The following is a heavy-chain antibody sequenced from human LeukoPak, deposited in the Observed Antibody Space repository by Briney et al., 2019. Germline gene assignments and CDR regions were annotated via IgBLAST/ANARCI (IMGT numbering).Heavy chain of an antibody. CDR2: IYYSGST. V-gene: IGHV4-61*08. J-gene: IGHJ4*02. CDR3: ARESSWGYYYDSSGAGFDY. CDR1: GGSISSGDYY. Sequence: SETLSLTCTVSGGSISSGDYYWSWIRQPPGKGLEWIGYIYYSGSTNYNPSLKSRVTISVDTSKNQFSLKLSSVTAADTAVYYCARESSWGYYYDSSGAGFDYWGQGTLVTVSS. D-gene: IGHD3-22*01.